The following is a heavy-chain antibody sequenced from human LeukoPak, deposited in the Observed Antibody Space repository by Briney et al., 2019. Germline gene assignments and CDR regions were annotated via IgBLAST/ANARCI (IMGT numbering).Heavy chain of an antibody. CDR1: GFTFSSYG. D-gene: IGHD2-21*02. J-gene: IGHJ5*02. V-gene: IGHV3-33*01. CDR3: ARDMVRLVCGGDCYMAGEDNWFDP. Sequence: GRSLRLSCAASGFTFSSYGMHWVRQAPGKGLEWVAVIWYDGSNKYYADSVKGRFTISRDNPKNTLYLQMNSLRAEDTAVYYCARDMVRLVCGGDCYMAGEDNWFDPSGQGTLVTVSS. CDR2: IWYDGSNK.